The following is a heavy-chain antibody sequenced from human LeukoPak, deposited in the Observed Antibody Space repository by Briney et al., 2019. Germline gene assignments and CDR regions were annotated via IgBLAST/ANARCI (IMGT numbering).Heavy chain of an antibody. CDR3: ARNTYPFGVDV. V-gene: IGHV4-4*07. Sequence: KPSETLSLTCTVSGGSISSYYWSWIRQPAGKRLEWIGRIYNNGAINYNPSLKSRVTMSIDTSKNQFSLKLSSVTAADTAVYYCARNTYPFGVDVWGQGTTVTVS. CDR1: GGSISSYY. J-gene: IGHJ6*02. CDR2: IYNNGAI.